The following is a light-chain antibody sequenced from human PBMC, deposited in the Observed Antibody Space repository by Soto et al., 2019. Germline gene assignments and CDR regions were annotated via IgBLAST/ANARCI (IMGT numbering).Light chain of an antibody. CDR1: QSISRW. CDR2: DAS. J-gene: IGKJ1*01. CDR3: QHYNSYSEA. Sequence: DIKMTQSPSALSSSVGDRVTITCRASQSISRWLAGYQQKPGKAPKFLMYDASTSETGVPSRFSGSGSGTEFTLTISSLQPDDFATYYCQHYNSYSEAFGQGTKVDMK. V-gene: IGKV1-5*01.